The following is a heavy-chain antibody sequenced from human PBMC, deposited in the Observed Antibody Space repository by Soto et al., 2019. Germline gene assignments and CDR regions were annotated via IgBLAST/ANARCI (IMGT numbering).Heavy chain of an antibody. V-gene: IGHV4-30-2*01. CDR2: MYHSGNT. CDR1: GGSMTSGGYS. Sequence: PLSVTCADSGGSMTSGGYSWGWIRQPPGQGLEWIGYMYHSGNTYYNPSLKGRVTISLDHSRNQFSLRLNSVTSADTAVYFCASRKYDVVAGSVWFDPWGQGTLVTVSS. CDR3: ASRKYDVVAGSVWFDP. J-gene: IGHJ5*02. D-gene: IGHD2-21*01.